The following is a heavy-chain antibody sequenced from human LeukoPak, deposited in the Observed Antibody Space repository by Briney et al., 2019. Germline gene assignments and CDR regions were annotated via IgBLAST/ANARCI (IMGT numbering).Heavy chain of an antibody. CDR2: ISGSGDST. CDR1: GFTFSSYA. V-gene: IGHV3-23*01. Sequence: RGSLRLSCAASGFTFSSYAMGWVRQAPGKGLEWVSAISGSGDSTYYADSVKGRFTISRDNSKNTLYLQMNSLRAEDTAVYYCAKDPGHYFGYWGQGTLVTVSS. CDR3: AKDPGHYFGY. J-gene: IGHJ4*02. D-gene: IGHD7-27*01.